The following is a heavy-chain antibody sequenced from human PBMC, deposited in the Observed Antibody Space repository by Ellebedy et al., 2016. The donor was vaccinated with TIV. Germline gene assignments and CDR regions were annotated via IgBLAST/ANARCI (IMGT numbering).Heavy chain of an antibody. Sequence: AASVKVSCKASGYTFTSYGISWVRQAPGQGLEWMGWISAYNGNTNYAQKLQGRVTMTTDTSTSTAYMELRSLRSDDTAVYYCARVDYGDHEDYFDYWGQGTLVTVSS. CDR3: ARVDYGDHEDYFDY. V-gene: IGHV1-18*01. CDR2: ISAYNGNT. J-gene: IGHJ4*02. D-gene: IGHD4-17*01. CDR1: GYTFTSYG.